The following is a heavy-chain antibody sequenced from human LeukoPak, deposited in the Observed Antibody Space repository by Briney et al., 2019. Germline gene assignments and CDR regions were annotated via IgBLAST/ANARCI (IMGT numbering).Heavy chain of an antibody. V-gene: IGHV3-21*01. J-gene: IGHJ5*02. D-gene: IGHD3-9*01. CDR3: ASLETYYDILTGYHNWFDP. CDR1: GFTFSSYA. CDR2: ISSSSSYI. Sequence: GGSLRLSCAASGFTFSSYAMSWVRQAPGKGLEWVSSISSSSSYIYYADSVKGRFTISRDNAKNSLYLQMNGLRAEDTAVYYCASLETYYDILTGYHNWFDPWGQGTLVTVSS.